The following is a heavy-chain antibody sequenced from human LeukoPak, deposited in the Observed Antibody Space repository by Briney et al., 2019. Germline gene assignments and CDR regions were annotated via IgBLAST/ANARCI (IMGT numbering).Heavy chain of an antibody. CDR3: ARGTDAIFWSGTYYFDY. Sequence: PGRSLRLSCAASGFTFDDYAMHWVRQAPGKGLEWVSGISWNSGSIGYADSVKGRFTISRDNAKNSLYLQMNSLRAEDTALYYCARGTDAIFWSGTYYFDYWGQGTLVTVSS. J-gene: IGHJ4*02. D-gene: IGHD3-3*01. V-gene: IGHV3-9*01. CDR1: GFTFDDYA. CDR2: ISWNSGSI.